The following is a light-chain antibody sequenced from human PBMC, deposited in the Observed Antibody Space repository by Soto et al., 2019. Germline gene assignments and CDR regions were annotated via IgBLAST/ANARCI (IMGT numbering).Light chain of an antibody. CDR1: QSLLHSNGYNY. CDR3: MQPLQSWT. V-gene: IGKV2-28*01. J-gene: IGKJ1*01. Sequence: IVVTQSPLSLPVTPGEPAAISCRSSQSLLHSNGYNYLDWYLQKPGQSPQLLIYLGSNRASGVPDRFSGSGSGTDFTLKISRVEAEDVGVYYCMQPLQSWTFGQGTKVDNK. CDR2: LGS.